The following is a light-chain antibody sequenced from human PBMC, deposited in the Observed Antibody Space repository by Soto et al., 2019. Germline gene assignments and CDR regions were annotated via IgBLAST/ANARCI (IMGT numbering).Light chain of an antibody. V-gene: IGLV2-14*01. CDR2: EVN. J-gene: IGLJ1*01. Sequence: QSALTQPASVSGSPGQSITISCTGTSSDIGNYNYVSWYQQHPGKAPKLIIYEVNNRPSGVSNRFSGSKSDNTASLTISGLQAEDEADYYCSSYTTVNTLVSFGTGTKLTVL. CDR1: SSDIGNYNY. CDR3: SSYTTVNTLVS.